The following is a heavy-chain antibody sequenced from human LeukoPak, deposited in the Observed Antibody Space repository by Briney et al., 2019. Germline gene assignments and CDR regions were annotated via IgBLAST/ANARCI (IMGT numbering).Heavy chain of an antibody. CDR3: VRGGASTWS. Sequence: GGSLRLSCAASGFTFSTYNMNWVRQAPGKGLEWVSYISSTSSTIYYADSVKGRFTISRDDAKSTLYLQMNSLRAEDTAVYYCVRGGASTWSWGQGTLVTVSS. CDR1: GFTFSTYN. D-gene: IGHD2-15*01. V-gene: IGHV3-48*04. J-gene: IGHJ5*02. CDR2: ISSTSSTI.